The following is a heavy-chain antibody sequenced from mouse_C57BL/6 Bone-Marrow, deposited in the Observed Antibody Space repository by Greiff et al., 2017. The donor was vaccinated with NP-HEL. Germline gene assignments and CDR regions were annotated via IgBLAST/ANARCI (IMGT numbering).Heavy chain of an antibody. CDR3: TRVTTVVANAMDY. J-gene: IGHJ4*01. V-gene: IGHV6-6*01. CDR1: GFTFSDAW. Sequence: EVKLVESGGGLVQPGGSMKLSCAASGFTFSDAWMDWVRQSPEKGLEWVAEIRNKANNHATYYAESVKGRFTISRDDSKSSVYLQMNSLRAEDTGIYYCTRVTTVVANAMDYWGQGTSVTVSS. CDR2: IRNKANNHAT. D-gene: IGHD1-1*01.